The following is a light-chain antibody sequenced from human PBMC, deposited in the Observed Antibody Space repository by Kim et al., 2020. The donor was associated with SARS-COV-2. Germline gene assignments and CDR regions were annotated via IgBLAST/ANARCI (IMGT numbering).Light chain of an antibody. CDR2: GAS. V-gene: IGKV3-15*01. CDR3: QQYNNWPPYT. Sequence: EIVMTQSPATLSVSPGESATLSCRASQSVSRDLAWYQQKPGQAPRLLLYGASTRATGIPARFSGTGSGTEFTLTISSLQSEDFAVYYCQQYNNWPPYTFGQGTKLEI. J-gene: IGKJ2*01. CDR1: QSVSRD.